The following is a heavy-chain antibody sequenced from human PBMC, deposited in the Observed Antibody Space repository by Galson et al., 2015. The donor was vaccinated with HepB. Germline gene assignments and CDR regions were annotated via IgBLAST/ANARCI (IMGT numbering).Heavy chain of an antibody. CDR1: GFTFNSYA. J-gene: IGHJ4*02. Sequence: SLRLSCAASGFTFNSYAMHWVRQAPGKGLQWVAVITYDGTNKFYARSVKGRFTISRDNSGNTLFLHMNSLRPEDTALYYCVKGGVCSAIRGRGEFDSWGQGALVTVSS. D-gene: IGHD2-15*01. CDR3: VKGGVCSAIRGRGEFDS. CDR2: ITYDGTNK. V-gene: IGHV3-30*04.